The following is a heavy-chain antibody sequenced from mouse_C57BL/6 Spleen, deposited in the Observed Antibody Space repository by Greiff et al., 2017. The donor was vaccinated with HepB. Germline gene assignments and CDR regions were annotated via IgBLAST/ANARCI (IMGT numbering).Heavy chain of an antibody. Sequence: QVQLQQSGPELVKPGASVKISCKASGYAFSSSWMNWVKQRPGKGLEWIGRIYPGDGDTNYNGKFKGKATLTADKSSSTAYMQLSSLTSEDSAVYFCARGRLRRVYAMDYWGQGTSVTVSS. V-gene: IGHV1-82*01. CDR3: ARGRLRRVYAMDY. J-gene: IGHJ4*01. CDR1: GYAFSSSW. D-gene: IGHD3-2*02. CDR2: IYPGDGDT.